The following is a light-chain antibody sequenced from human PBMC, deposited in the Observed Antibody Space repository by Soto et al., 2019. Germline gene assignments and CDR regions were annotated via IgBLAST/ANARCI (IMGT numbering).Light chain of an antibody. J-gene: IGKJ1*01. V-gene: IGKV3-15*01. CDR3: QQCDNWPRT. Sequence: EFVLTQSPGTLSLSPGERATLSCRASQSVTRDLAWYQQKPGQAPRLLIHGASTRATGIPARFSGSGSGTEFTLTISSLQSEDFAVYYCQQCDNWPRTFGQGTKVDI. CDR1: QSVTRD. CDR2: GAS.